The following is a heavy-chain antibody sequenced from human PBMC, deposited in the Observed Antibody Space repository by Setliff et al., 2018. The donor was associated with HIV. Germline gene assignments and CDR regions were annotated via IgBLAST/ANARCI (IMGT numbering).Heavy chain of an antibody. CDR2: IYYSGST. J-gene: IGHJ4*02. Sequence: SETLSLTCAVYGGSFSGYYWSWIRQSPGKGLEWIGYIYYSGSTNYNPSLKSRVTISVDTSKNQFSLKLTSVTAADTAIYYCGRLSDTAMASFDSWGQGTLVTSPQ. D-gene: IGHD5-18*01. CDR1: GGSFSGYY. CDR3: GRLSDTAMASFDS. V-gene: IGHV4-59*08.